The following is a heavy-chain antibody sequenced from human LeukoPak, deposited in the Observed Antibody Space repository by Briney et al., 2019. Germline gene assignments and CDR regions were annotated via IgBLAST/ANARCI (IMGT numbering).Heavy chain of an antibody. CDR2: IYYSGST. CDR1: GGSISSYY. D-gene: IGHD3-9*01. Sequence: PPETLSLTCTVSGGSISSYYWSWIRQPPGKGLEWIGYIYYSGSTNYNPSLKSRVTKSVDTSKNQFSLKLSSVTAADTAVYYCARDVGFFDIDYWGQGILVTVSS. CDR3: ARDVGFFDIDY. V-gene: IGHV4-59*01. J-gene: IGHJ4*02.